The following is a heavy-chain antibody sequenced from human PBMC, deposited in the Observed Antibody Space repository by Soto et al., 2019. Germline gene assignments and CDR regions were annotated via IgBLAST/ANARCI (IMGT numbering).Heavy chain of an antibody. CDR2: ISSFNGAT. CDR1: GYTFSSFG. D-gene: IGHD6-19*01. CDR3: ARLYSSGWPLIYSHY. J-gene: IGHJ4*02. Sequence: ASVTVSCKASGYTFSSFGISWVRQAPGQRLGWMGWISSFNGATKYAQKFKDRITMTKDTPTSAAYMELWSLRCDDTVVYYCARLYSSGWPLIYSHYWGQGTLVTVAS. V-gene: IGHV1-18*01.